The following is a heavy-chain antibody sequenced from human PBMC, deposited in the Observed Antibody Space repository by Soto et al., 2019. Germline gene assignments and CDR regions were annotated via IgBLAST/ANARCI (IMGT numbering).Heavy chain of an antibody. Sequence: GGSLRLSCAASGFTFSSYAMHWVRQAPGKGLEWVAVISYDGSNKYYADSVKGRFTISRDNSKNTLYLQMNSLRAEDTAVYYCARVRSPPNWGSGGEAFDIWGQGTMVTVSS. V-gene: IGHV3-30*04. CDR2: ISYDGSNK. D-gene: IGHD7-27*01. CDR3: ARVRSPPNWGSGGEAFDI. J-gene: IGHJ3*02. CDR1: GFTFSSYA.